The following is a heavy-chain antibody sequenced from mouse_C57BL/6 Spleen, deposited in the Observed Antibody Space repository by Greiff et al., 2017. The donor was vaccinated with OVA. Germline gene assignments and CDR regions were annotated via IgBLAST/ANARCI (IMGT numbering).Heavy chain of an antibody. Sequence: QVQLKQPGAELVKPGASVKLSCKASGYTFTSYWMHWVKPRPGQGLEWIGMIHPNSGSTNYNEKFKSKATLTVDKSSSTAYMQLSSLTSEDSAVYYCAGDGYRGTWFAYWGQGTLVTVSA. CDR1: GYTFTSYW. CDR2: IHPNSGST. CDR3: AGDGYRGTWFAY. D-gene: IGHD2-3*01. V-gene: IGHV1-64*01. J-gene: IGHJ3*01.